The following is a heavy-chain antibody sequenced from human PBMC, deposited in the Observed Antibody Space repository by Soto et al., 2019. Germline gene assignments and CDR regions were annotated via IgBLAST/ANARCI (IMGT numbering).Heavy chain of an antibody. D-gene: IGHD1-20*01. V-gene: IGHV4-4*07. CDR1: GGSIRNYF. CDR2: IYSTGNT. CDR3: VRDVESPGISGSWGAFDI. Sequence: QVQLQESGPGLVKPSETLSLICTVSGGSIRNYFWTWIRQPAGKGLEWIGRIYSTGNTVYNASVKSRVTMSIDMAQNQFSLKLSSMTAADTAVYYCVRDVESPGISGSWGAFDIWGQGTVVTVSS. J-gene: IGHJ3*02.